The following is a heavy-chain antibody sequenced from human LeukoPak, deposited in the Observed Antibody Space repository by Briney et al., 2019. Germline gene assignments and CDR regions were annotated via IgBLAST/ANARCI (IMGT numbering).Heavy chain of an antibody. CDR3: AKDAYYYDSSGYYYIVYFDY. Sequence: PGGSLRLSCAASGFTFSSYAMSWVRQAPGKGLEWVSAISGSGGSTYYADSVKGRFTISRDNSKNTLYLQMNSLRAEDTAVYYCAKDAYYYDSSGYYYIVYFDYWGQGTLVTVSS. D-gene: IGHD3-22*01. CDR1: GFTFSSYA. CDR2: ISGSGGST. J-gene: IGHJ4*02. V-gene: IGHV3-23*01.